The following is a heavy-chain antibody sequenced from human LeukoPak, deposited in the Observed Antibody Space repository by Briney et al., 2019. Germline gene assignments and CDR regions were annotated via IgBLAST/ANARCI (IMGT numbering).Heavy chain of an antibody. CDR1: GYSISSGHY. D-gene: IGHD2-2*01. V-gene: IGHV4-38-2*01. Sequence: SETLSLTCDVSGYSISSGHYWGWIRQSPGKGLEWIASMYNSGSTYFKSSLKSRVTISLDTPKNQFSLTLNSVPAADTAVYYCARHVYGRHQLQAYHFDYWGQGILVTVSS. J-gene: IGHJ4*02. CDR2: MYNSGST. CDR3: ARHVYGRHQLQAYHFDY.